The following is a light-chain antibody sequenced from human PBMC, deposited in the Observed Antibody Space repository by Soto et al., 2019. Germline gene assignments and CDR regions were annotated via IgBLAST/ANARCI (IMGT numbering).Light chain of an antibody. V-gene: IGKV3-11*01. Sequence: ELLLTHSPATLSLSPAERATLSCSDSQSVSSYLAWYQQKRGQARRLLIDAASNRATGIPARFSGSGSGTGFTLTISSLEPEDFAVYYWQQYNNWLTFGQGTKVDIK. CDR2: AAS. J-gene: IGKJ1*01. CDR1: QSVSSY. CDR3: QQYNNWLT.